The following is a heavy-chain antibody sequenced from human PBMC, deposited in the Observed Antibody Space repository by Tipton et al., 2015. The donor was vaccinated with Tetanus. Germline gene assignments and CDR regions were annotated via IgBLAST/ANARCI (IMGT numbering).Heavy chain of an antibody. CDR2: IYYSGST. J-gene: IGHJ4*02. D-gene: IGHD1-26*01. CDR1: GGSISSGGYY. V-gene: IGHV4-31*03. CDR3: ARDQARGARGWNYFDY. Sequence: TLSLTCTVSGGSISSGGYYWTWIRQHPGKGLEWIGDIYYSGSTYYNPSLKSRVSISVDTSNNQFSVNLNSVTAADTADYYCARDQARGARGWNYFDYWGQGALVTVSS.